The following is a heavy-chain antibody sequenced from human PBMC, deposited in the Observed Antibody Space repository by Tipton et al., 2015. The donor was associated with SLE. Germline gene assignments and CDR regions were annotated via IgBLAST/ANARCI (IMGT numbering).Heavy chain of an antibody. CDR3: ARYYDFWSGYSPVDYYYYYGMDV. Sequence: SLRLSCAASGISISGYWMNWVRQAPGKGLEWAATIKQDGSEKYYVDSVTGRFTISRDNAKNSLFLQMNSLRAEDTAVYYCARYYDFWSGYSPVDYYYYYGMDVWGQGTTVTVSS. V-gene: IGHV3-7*01. J-gene: IGHJ6*02. CDR1: GISISGYW. CDR2: IKQDGSEK. D-gene: IGHD3-3*01.